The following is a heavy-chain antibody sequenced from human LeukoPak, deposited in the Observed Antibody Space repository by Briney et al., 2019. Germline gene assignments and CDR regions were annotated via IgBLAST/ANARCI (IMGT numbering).Heavy chain of an antibody. CDR1: GGSIGSSSYY. V-gene: IGHV4-39*01. D-gene: IGHD1-26*01. Sequence: PSETLSLTCTVSGGSIGSSSYYWGWIRQPPGKGLAWIGSIYYSWSTYYNPSLKSRFTISVDTSKNQFSLKLSSVTAADTAVYYCASLRERSYYARGFEYWGQGTLVTVSS. CDR3: ASLRERSYYARGFEY. CDR2: IYYSWST. J-gene: IGHJ4*02.